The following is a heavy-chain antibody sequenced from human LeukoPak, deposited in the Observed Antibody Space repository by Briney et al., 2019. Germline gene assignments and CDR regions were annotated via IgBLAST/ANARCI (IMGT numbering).Heavy chain of an antibody. Sequence: SETLSLTCTVSGGSISSSSYYWGWSRQSPGKGLEWIGSIYYSGSTYYNPSLKSRVTISVDTSKNQFSLKLSSVTAADTAVYYCARHFGVVPAATGYWGQGTLVTVSS. CDR3: ARHFGVVPAATGY. J-gene: IGHJ4*02. CDR1: GGSISSSSYY. D-gene: IGHD2-2*01. CDR2: IYYSGST. V-gene: IGHV4-39*01.